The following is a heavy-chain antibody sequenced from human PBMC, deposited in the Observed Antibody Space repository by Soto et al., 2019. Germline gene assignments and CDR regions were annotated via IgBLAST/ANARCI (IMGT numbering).Heavy chain of an antibody. D-gene: IGHD5-12*01. J-gene: IGHJ4*02. V-gene: IGHV1-69*12. CDR3: ARELGSGYDPGDY. CDR2: IISIFGTP. CDR1: GGTFNSYV. Sequence: QVQLVQSGAEVKKPGSSMKVSCKASGGTFNSYVFNWVRQAPGQGLEWMGGIISIFGTPNYGQKFQGRVTITADESTSTGFMELSSLTSEDTAIYYCARELGSGYDPGDYWGQGTLVTVSS.